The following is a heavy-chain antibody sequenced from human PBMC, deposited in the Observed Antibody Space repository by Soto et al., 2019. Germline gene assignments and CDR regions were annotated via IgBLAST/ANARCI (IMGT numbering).Heavy chain of an antibody. V-gene: IGHV3-21*01. D-gene: IGHD3-16*01. CDR2: ISSSSSYI. CDR3: AREYDYVWGSYSYYYYGMDV. J-gene: IGHJ6*02. CDR1: GFTFSSYS. Sequence: EVQLVESGGGLVKPGGSLRLSCAASGFTFSSYSMNWVRQAPGKGLEWVSSISSSSSYIYYADSVKGRFTISRDNAKNSLYLQMNSLRAADTAVYYCAREYDYVWGSYSYYYYGMDVWGQGTTVTVSS.